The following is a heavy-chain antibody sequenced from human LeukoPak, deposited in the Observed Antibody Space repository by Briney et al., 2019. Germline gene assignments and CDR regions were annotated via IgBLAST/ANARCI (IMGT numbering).Heavy chain of an antibody. CDR2: ISYDGSNK. Sequence: PGGSLRLSCAASGFTFSSYAMHWVRQAPGKGLEWVAVISYDGSNKYYADSVKGRFTISRDNSKNTLYLQMNSLRAEDTAVYYCARVVDSSGAFDYWGQGTLVTVSS. CDR3: ARVVDSSGAFDY. D-gene: IGHD3-22*01. CDR1: GFTFSSYA. V-gene: IGHV3-30-3*01. J-gene: IGHJ4*02.